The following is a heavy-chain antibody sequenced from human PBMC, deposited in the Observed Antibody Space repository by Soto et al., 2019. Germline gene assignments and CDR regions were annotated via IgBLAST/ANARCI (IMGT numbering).Heavy chain of an antibody. Sequence: QVQLVESGGGVVQPGGSLRLSCAASGIIFTGYGMHWVRQAPGQGLEWVAVIRFDGTNTYYADSVKGRFTISRDNSKNLLYLQMNSLGAEDTAVYYCARDGVGARVFFGFFDYWGQGALVTVSS. D-gene: IGHD1-26*01. CDR3: ARDGVGARVFFGFFDY. J-gene: IGHJ4*02. CDR2: IRFDGTNT. CDR1: GIIFTGYG. V-gene: IGHV3-33*01.